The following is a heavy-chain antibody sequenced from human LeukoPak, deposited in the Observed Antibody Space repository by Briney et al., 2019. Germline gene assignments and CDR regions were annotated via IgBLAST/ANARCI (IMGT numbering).Heavy chain of an antibody. D-gene: IGHD2-2*01. J-gene: IGHJ5*02. Sequence: ASVKVSCKASGYAFTSYYIHWVRQAPGEGLEWLGVINPSRGNTDYAQKFRGRVTMTRDTSTSTVYMDLSSLRSDDTAVYYCAREGGYCSSTSCPNWFDPWGQGTLVTVSS. V-gene: IGHV1-46*01. CDR3: AREGGYCSSTSCPNWFDP. CDR2: INPSRGNT. CDR1: GYAFTSYY.